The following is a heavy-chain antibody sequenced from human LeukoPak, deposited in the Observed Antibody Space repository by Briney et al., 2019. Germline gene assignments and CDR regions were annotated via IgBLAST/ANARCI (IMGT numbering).Heavy chain of an antibody. CDR1: GGSFSGYY. CDR2: INHSGST. V-gene: IGHV4-34*01. J-gene: IGHJ2*01. Sequence: SETLSLTCAVYGGSFSGYYWSWIRQPPGKGLEWIGEINHSGSTNYNPSLKSRVTISVDTSKNQFSLKLSSVTAADTAVYYCARRDCTNGACYWYFDLWGRGTLVTVSS. CDR3: ARRDCTNGACYWYFDL. D-gene: IGHD2-8*01.